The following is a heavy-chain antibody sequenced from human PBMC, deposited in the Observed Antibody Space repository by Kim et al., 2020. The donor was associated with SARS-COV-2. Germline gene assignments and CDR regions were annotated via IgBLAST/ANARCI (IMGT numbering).Heavy chain of an antibody. V-gene: IGHV3-11*04. J-gene: IGHJ5*02. CDR3: ARDKGPPRWFDP. Sequence: DADFVKGRCTIPRENAKNSLYLQMNSLRAEDTAVYYCARDKGPPRWFDPWGQGTLVTVSS.